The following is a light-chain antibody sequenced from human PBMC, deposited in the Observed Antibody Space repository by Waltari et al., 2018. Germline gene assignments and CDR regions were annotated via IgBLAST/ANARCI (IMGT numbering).Light chain of an antibody. CDR2: GAS. CDR3: QQLNSYPLT. CDR1: QGISSH. J-gene: IGKJ4*01. V-gene: IGKV1-9*01. Sequence: DIQLTQSPSFLSASVGDRVTIACRASQGISSHVVWYQQKPGKAPKLLIYGASTLQSGVPSRFSGSGSATEFTLTISSLQPEDFATYYCQQLNSYPLTFGGGTKVEIK.